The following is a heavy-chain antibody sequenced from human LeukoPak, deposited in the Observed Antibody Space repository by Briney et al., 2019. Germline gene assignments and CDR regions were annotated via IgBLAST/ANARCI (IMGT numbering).Heavy chain of an antibody. V-gene: IGHV1-18*01. CDR2: ISAYNGNT. J-gene: IGHJ4*02. Sequence: ASVKVSCKASGYTFTSYGISWVRQAPGQGLEWMGWISAYNGNTNYAQKLQGRATMTTDTSTSTAYMELRSLRSDDTAVYYCARDYYDSSGYYPIDYWGQGTLVTVSS. CDR3: ARDYYDSSGYYPIDY. CDR1: GYTFTSYG. D-gene: IGHD3-22*01.